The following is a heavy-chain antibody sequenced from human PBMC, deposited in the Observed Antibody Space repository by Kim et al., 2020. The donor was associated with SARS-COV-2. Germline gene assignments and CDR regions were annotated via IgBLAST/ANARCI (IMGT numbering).Heavy chain of an antibody. V-gene: IGHV1-18*01. Sequence: ASVKVSCKASGYTFTSYGISWVRQAPGQGLEWMGWISAYNGNTNYAQKLQGRVTMTTDTSTSTAYMELRSLRSDDTAVYYCARVHSSSWYSPYYYYGMDVWGQGTTVTVSS. CDR1: GYTFTSYG. D-gene: IGHD6-13*01. CDR2: ISAYNGNT. J-gene: IGHJ6*02. CDR3: ARVHSSSWYSPYYYYGMDV.